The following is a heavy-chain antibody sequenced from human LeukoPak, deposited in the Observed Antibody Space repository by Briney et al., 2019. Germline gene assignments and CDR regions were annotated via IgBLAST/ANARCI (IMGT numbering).Heavy chain of an antibody. D-gene: IGHD4-23*01. CDR2: KRNEGSNK. Sequence: GRSLRPSCAVYGFTFSSYGMEWDRQAPGKWRGWVVFKRNEGSNKYYADSVKGRFTISRDNSKNTLYLQMNRLRAEDTAVYYCANGGKYVFSFDYWGQGTLVTVSS. J-gene: IGHJ4*02. V-gene: IGHV3-30*02. CDR1: GFTFSSYG. CDR3: ANGGKYVFSFDY.